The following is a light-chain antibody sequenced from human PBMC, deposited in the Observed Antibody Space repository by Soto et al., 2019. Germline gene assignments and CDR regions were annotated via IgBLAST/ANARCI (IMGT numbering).Light chain of an antibody. CDR3: CSYAGDSYV. CDR1: SNDVGNYNL. J-gene: IGLJ1*01. Sequence: QSALTQPASVSGSPGQSITISCTGTSNDVGNYNLVSWYQQHPGKAPKLMIYDVSKRPSGVSNRFSGPKSGNTASLTISGLQADDEADYYCCSYAGDSYVFGTGTKVTVL. V-gene: IGLV2-23*02. CDR2: DVS.